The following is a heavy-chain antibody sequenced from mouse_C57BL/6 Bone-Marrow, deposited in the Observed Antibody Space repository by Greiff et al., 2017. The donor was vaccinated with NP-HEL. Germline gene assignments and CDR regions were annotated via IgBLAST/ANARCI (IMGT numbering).Heavy chain of an antibody. V-gene: IGHV1-54*01. J-gene: IGHJ3*01. CDR1: GYAFTNYL. D-gene: IGHD1-3*01. Sequence: VQLQQSGAELVRPGTSVKVSCKASGYAFTNYLIEWVKQRPGQGLEWIGVFNPGSGGTNYNEKFKGKATLTADKTSSTAYMQLSSLTSEDSAVYFCASNFFYWGQGTLVTVSA. CDR2: FNPGSGGT. CDR3: ASNFFY.